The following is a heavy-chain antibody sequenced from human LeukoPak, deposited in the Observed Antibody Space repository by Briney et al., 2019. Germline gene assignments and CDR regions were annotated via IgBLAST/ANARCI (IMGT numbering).Heavy chain of an antibody. D-gene: IGHD1-26*01. J-gene: IGHJ5*02. CDR3: ARERDLLGSSGSYFHNWFDP. V-gene: IGHV1-46*01. CDR1: GYTFTSYY. CDR2: INPSGGST. Sequence: VASVKVSCKASGYTFTSYYMHWVRQAHGQGLEWMGMINPSGGSTTFAQKFQGRVTMTRDTSTGTAYMELSSLRSEDTAVYYCARERDLLGSSGSYFHNWFDPWGQGTLVTVSS.